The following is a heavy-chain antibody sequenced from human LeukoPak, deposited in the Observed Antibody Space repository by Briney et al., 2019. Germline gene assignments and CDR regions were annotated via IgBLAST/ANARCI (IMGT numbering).Heavy chain of an antibody. Sequence: GGSLRLSCAASGFTFSSYDMHWVRQAPGKGLEWVAFIRYDGSNKYYADSVKGRFTISRDNSKSTLYLQMNSLRAEDTAVYYCAKSSGQPYYFDYWGQGTLVTVSS. J-gene: IGHJ4*02. V-gene: IGHV3-30*02. D-gene: IGHD2-8*02. CDR1: GFTFSSYD. CDR3: AKSSGQPYYFDY. CDR2: IRYDGSNK.